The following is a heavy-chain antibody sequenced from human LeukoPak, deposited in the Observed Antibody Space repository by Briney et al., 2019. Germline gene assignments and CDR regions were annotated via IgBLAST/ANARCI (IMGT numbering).Heavy chain of an antibody. CDR1: GGSISSYY. CDR3: ARGGGSYYPSGYYYMDV. Sequence: SETLSLTCTVSGGSISSYYWSWIRQPPGKGLEWIGYIYYSGSTNYNPSLKSRVTISVDTSKNQFSLQLSSVTSAHTALYYCARGGGSYYPSGYYYMDVWGKETTVTVSS. V-gene: IGHV4-59*01. J-gene: IGHJ6*03. D-gene: IGHD1-26*01. CDR2: IYYSGST.